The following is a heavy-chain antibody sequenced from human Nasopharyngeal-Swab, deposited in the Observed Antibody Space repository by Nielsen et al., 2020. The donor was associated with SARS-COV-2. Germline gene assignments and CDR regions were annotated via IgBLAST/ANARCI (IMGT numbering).Heavy chain of an antibody. J-gene: IGHJ4*02. D-gene: IGHD3-16*01. CDR1: GFTFSSYS. CDR3: ARERLGELFVDY. Sequence: GESLKISRAASGFTFSSYSMNWVRQAPGKGLEWVSSISSSSYIYYADSVKGRFTISRDNAKNSLYLQMKSLRAEDTAVYYCARERLGELFVDYWGQGTLVTVSS. V-gene: IGHV3-21*01. CDR2: ISSSSYI.